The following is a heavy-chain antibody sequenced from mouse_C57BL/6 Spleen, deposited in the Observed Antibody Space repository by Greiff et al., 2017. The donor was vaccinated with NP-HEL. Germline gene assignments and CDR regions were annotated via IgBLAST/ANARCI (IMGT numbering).Heavy chain of an antibody. CDR2: IYPGDGDT. Sequence: QVQLKESGPELVKPGASVKISCKASGYAFSSSWMNWVKQRPGKGLEWIGRIYPGDGDTNYNGKFKGKATLTADKSSSTDYMQLSSLTSEDSAVYFCARLSGNYAMDYWGQGTSVTVSS. D-gene: IGHD1-1*01. CDR1: GYAFSSSW. CDR3: ARLSGNYAMDY. V-gene: IGHV1-82*01. J-gene: IGHJ4*01.